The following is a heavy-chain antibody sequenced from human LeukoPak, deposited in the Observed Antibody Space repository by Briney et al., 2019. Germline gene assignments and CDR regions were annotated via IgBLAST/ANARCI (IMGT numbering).Heavy chain of an antibody. CDR2: MNPNSGNT. CDR1: GYTFTSYD. V-gene: IGHV1-8*03. CDR3: ARGTSITGTTFHGAFDI. J-gene: IGHJ3*02. Sequence: ASVKVSCKASGYTFTSYDINWVRQATGQGLEWMGWMNPNSGNTGYARKFQGRVTITRNTSISTAYMELSSLRSEDTAVYYCARGTSITGTTFHGAFDIWGQGTMVTVSS. D-gene: IGHD1-20*01.